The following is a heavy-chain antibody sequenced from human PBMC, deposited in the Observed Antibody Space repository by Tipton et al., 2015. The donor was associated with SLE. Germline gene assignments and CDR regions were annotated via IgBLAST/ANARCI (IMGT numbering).Heavy chain of an antibody. CDR1: GGSLSGYY. D-gene: IGHD7-27*01. J-gene: IGHJ3*02. CDR2: INHSGST. CDR3: ARDLTGDNAFDI. V-gene: IGHV4-34*01. Sequence: TLSLTCAVYGGSLSGYYWTWIRQPPGKGLEWIGEINHSGSTNYNPSLKSRVTISVDTSKNQFSLKLSSVTAADTSVYYCARDLTGDNAFDIWGQGTMVTVSS.